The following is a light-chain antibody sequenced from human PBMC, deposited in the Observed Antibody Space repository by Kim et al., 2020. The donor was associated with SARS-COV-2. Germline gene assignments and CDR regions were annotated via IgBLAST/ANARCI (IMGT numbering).Light chain of an antibody. V-gene: IGLV2-11*01. CDR3: CSYAGSYAVL. CDR1: SSDVGGYNY. Sequence: QSALTQPRSVSGSPGQSVTISCTGTSSDVGGYNYVSWYQQHPGKAPKLMIYDVTKRPSGVPDRFSGSKSGNTASLTISGLQADDEAGYYCCSYAGSYAVLFGGGTQLTVL. CDR2: DVT. J-gene: IGLJ2*01.